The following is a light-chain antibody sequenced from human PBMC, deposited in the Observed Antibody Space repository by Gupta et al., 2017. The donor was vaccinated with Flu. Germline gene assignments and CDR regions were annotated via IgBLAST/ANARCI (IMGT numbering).Light chain of an antibody. Sequence: EIVLTQSPATLSLSPGERATLSCRASQIVSSYLAWYQQKAGQAPRLLIYDTANRATGIPARFSGSGYGTDFTLTISSREPEDFAVYYCQQRIKWLKHTFGGGTKVEIK. CDR1: QIVSSY. J-gene: IGKJ4*01. V-gene: IGKV3-11*01. CDR2: DTA. CDR3: QQRIKWLKHT.